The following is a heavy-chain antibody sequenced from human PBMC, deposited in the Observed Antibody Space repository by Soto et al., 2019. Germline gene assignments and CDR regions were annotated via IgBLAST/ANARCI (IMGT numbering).Heavy chain of an antibody. CDR1: GYTFTGYY. D-gene: IGHD6-19*01. CDR3: ARGTAVAGLNWFDP. Sequence: ASVKVSCKASGYTFTGYYMHWVRQAPGQGLEWMGWINPNSGGTNYAQKFQGWVTMTRDTSISTAYMELSRLRSDDTAVYYCARGTAVAGLNWFDPWGQGTLVNVSS. CDR2: INPNSGGT. J-gene: IGHJ5*02. V-gene: IGHV1-2*04.